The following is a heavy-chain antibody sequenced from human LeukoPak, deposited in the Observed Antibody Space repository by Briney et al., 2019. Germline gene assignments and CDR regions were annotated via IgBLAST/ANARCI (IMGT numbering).Heavy chain of an antibody. Sequence: GGSLRLSCAASGFTFSSYWMHWVRQGPGKGLVWVSRFLSDGSRTTYADSVKGRFTISRDNAKNSLYLQMNSLRAEDTAFYYCAKDGRWLQLEYYFDYWGQGTLVTVSS. V-gene: IGHV3-74*01. CDR1: GFTFSSYW. CDR2: FLSDGSRT. CDR3: AKDGRWLQLEYYFDY. J-gene: IGHJ4*02. D-gene: IGHD5-24*01.